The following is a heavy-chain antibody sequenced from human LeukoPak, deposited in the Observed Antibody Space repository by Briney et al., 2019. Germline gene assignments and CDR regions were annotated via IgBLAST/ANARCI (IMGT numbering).Heavy chain of an antibody. CDR3: SMFNNYGLFDY. V-gene: IGHV1-2*02. J-gene: IGHJ4*02. D-gene: IGHD5-24*01. CDR1: GYTVTGYY. Sequence: ASVKVSCKASGYTVTGYYIHWVRQAPGQGLEWMGWINPNSGDTNYAQKFQGRVTMTRDTSISTAYMELSRLRSDDTAVYYCSMFNNYGLFDYWGQGTLVTVSS. CDR2: INPNSGDT.